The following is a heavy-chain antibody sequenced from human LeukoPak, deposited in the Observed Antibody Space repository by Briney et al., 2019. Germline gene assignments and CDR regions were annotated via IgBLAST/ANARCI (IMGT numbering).Heavy chain of an antibody. D-gene: IGHD3-10*01. CDR3: ARVYYYTSGSRWGDYFDY. CDR2: IKPDGSEK. J-gene: IGHJ4*02. Sequence: PGGSLRLSCAASGFTFSSYEMNWVRQAPGKGLEWVADIKPDGSEKYYVDSVKGRFTISRDNAKNSLYLQMNSLRAEDTAVYYCARVYYYTSGSRWGDYFDYWGQGTLVTVSS. V-gene: IGHV3-7*01. CDR1: GFTFSSYE.